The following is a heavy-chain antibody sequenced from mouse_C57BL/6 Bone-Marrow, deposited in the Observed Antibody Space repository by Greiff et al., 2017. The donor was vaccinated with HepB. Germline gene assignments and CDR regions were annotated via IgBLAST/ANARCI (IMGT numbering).Heavy chain of an antibody. Sequence: QVQLQQPGADLVMPGASVKLSCKASGYTFTSYWMHWVKQRPGQGLEWIGEIDPSDSYTNYNQKFKGKSTLTVDKSSSTAYMQLSSLTSEDSAVYYCARGGGSSRDYAMDYWGQGTSVTVSS. V-gene: IGHV1-69*01. CDR3: ARGGGSSRDYAMDY. J-gene: IGHJ4*01. CDR1: GYTFTSYW. D-gene: IGHD1-1*01. CDR2: IDPSDSYT.